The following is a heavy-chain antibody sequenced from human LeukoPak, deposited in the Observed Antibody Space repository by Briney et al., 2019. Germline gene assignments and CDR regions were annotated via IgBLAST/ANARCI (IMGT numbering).Heavy chain of an antibody. V-gene: IGHV2-5*01. CDR1: GFSLSTSGVG. J-gene: IGHJ4*02. Sequence: ESGPTLVKPTQTLTLTCTFSGFSLSTSGVGVGWIRQPPGKALEWLALIYWNDDKRYSPSLKSRLTITKDTSKNQMVLTMTNMDPVDTATYYCAHKMVRGDIFDYWGQGTLVTVSS. CDR2: IYWNDDK. CDR3: AHKMVRGDIFDY. D-gene: IGHD3-10*01.